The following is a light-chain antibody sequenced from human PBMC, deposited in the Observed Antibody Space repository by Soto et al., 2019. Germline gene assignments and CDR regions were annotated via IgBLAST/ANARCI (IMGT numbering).Light chain of an antibody. CDR3: SSYTSNSTNV. CDR1: SSDVGGYNY. V-gene: IGLV2-14*01. J-gene: IGLJ1*01. CDR2: EVS. Sequence: QSALTQPASVSGSPGQSITISCTGTSSDVGGYNYVSWYQQHPGKAPKLMIYEVSNRPSGVSNRFSGSKSGNTASLTISGLQAEGEADYYCSSYTSNSTNVFGTGTKVTVL.